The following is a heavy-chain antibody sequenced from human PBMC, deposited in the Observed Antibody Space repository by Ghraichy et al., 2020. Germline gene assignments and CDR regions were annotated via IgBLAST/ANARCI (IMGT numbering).Heavy chain of an antibody. CDR3: ARLGGQGVYYGSGSLLPNYYYGMDV. Sequence: GESLNISCKGSGYSFTSYWIGWVRQMPGKGLEWMGIIYPGDSDTRYSPSFQGQVTISADKSISTAYLQWSSLKASDTAMYYCARLGGQGVYYGSGSLLPNYYYGMDVWGQGTTVTVSS. V-gene: IGHV5-51*01. CDR2: IYPGDSDT. D-gene: IGHD3-10*01. CDR1: GYSFTSYW. J-gene: IGHJ6*02.